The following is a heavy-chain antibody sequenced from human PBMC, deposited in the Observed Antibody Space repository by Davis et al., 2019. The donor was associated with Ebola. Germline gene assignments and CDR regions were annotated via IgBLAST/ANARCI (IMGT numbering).Heavy chain of an antibody. J-gene: IGHJ4*02. Sequence: PGGSLRLSCAASGFTFSSYAMHWVRQAPGKGLEWVAVIWFDGSKRYYGDSVKGRFTITRDNSQNTLNLQMDSLRAEDSAVYYCAREDIGGGDYCDYWGQGVLVTVSS. CDR3: AREDIGGGDYCDY. V-gene: IGHV3-33*08. D-gene: IGHD4-17*01. CDR1: GFTFSSYA. CDR2: IWFDGSKR.